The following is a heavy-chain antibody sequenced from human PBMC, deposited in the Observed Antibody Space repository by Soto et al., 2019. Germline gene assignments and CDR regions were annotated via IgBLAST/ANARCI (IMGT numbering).Heavy chain of an antibody. V-gene: IGHV3-23*01. Sequence: GESLKISCAASGFTFSSYAMSWVRQAPGKGLEWVSAISGSGGSTYYADSVKGRFTISRDNSKNTLYLQMNSLRAEDTAVYYCAKDRSYSSSWYDYWGQGTLVTVSS. J-gene: IGHJ4*02. D-gene: IGHD6-13*01. CDR3: AKDRSYSSSWYDY. CDR2: ISGSGGST. CDR1: GFTFSSYA.